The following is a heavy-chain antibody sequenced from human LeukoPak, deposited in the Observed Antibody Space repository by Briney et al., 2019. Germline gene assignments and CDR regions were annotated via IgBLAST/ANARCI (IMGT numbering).Heavy chain of an antibody. CDR1: GGTFSSYG. CDR2: IIPILGVA. Sequence: SVKVSCKASGGTFSSYGISWVRQAPGQGLEWMGRIIPILGVANYAQRFQGRVTITADRSTSTAYMELSSLRSEDTAVYHCARLRDTGYSYGPLYFDYWGQGTLVTVSS. J-gene: IGHJ4*02. D-gene: IGHD5-18*01. V-gene: IGHV1-69*04. CDR3: ARLRDTGYSYGPLYFDY.